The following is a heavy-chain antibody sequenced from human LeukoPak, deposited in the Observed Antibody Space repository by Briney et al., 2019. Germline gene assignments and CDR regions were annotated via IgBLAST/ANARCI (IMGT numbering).Heavy chain of an antibody. Sequence: SETLSLICAVYGGSFSGYYWSWIRQPPGKGLEWIGEINHSGSTNYNPSLKSRVTISVDTSKNQFSLKLSSVTAADTAVYYCARRPLVPADHMGENWFDPWGQGTLVTVSS. J-gene: IGHJ5*02. D-gene: IGHD2-2*01. V-gene: IGHV4-34*01. CDR3: ARRPLVPADHMGENWFDP. CDR2: INHSGST. CDR1: GGSFSGYY.